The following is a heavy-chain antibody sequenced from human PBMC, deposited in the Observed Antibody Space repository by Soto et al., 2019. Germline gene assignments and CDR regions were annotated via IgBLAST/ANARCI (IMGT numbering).Heavy chain of an antibody. Sequence: SVKVSCKASGGTFSSYAISWVRQAPGQGLEWMGGIIPIFGTANYAQKFQGRVTITADESTGTAYMELSSLRSEDTAVYYCARDPIRYSSSRNALFDYWGQGTLVTVSS. D-gene: IGHD6-13*01. V-gene: IGHV1-69*13. J-gene: IGHJ4*02. CDR3: ARDPIRYSSSRNALFDY. CDR1: GGTFSSYA. CDR2: IIPIFGTA.